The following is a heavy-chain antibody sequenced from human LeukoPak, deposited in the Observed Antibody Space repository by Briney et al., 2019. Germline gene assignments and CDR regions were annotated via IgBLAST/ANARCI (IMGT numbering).Heavy chain of an antibody. V-gene: IGHV3-23*01. CDR1: GFTFSSYA. CDR2: ISGSGGST. J-gene: IGHJ4*02. Sequence: PGGSLRLSCAASGFTFSSYAMSWVRQAPGKGLEWVSAISGSGGSTYYADSVKGRFTISRDNSKNTLYLQMNSLRAEDTAVYYCARTPACSSGWYVYWGQGTLVTVSS. D-gene: IGHD6-19*01. CDR3: ARTPACSSGWYVY.